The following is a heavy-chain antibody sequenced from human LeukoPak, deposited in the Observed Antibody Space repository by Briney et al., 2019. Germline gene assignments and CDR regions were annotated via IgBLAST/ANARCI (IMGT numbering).Heavy chain of an antibody. CDR1: GFTFDDYG. D-gene: IGHD3-22*01. CDR3: ARGHSTYYYDTSGYY. J-gene: IGHJ4*02. Sequence: GGSLRLSCAASGFTFDDYGMSWVRQAPGKGLEWVSGINWNGGSTGYADSVKGRFTISRDNAKNSLYLQMNSLRAEDTAVYYCARGHSTYYYDTSGYYWGQGTLVTVSS. V-gene: IGHV3-20*04. CDR2: INWNGGST.